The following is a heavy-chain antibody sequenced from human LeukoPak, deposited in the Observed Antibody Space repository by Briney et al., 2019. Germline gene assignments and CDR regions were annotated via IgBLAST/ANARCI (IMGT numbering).Heavy chain of an antibody. CDR2: ISGSGGGT. V-gene: IGHV3-23*01. CDR1: GFTFSTHA. Sequence: GGSLRLSCAASGFTFSTHAMTWVRQGPGKGLEWVSSISGSGGGTDYADSVKGRFTISRDNSNNRLYLQMNSLRGEDTAVYYCAKGSSSWFNWFESWGQEPWSPSPQ. CDR3: AKGSSSWFNWFES. D-gene: IGHD6-19*01. J-gene: IGHJ5*01.